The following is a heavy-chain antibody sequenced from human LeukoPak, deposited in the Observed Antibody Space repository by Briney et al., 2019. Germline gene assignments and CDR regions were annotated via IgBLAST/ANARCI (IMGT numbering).Heavy chain of an antibody. CDR2: IRSKAYGGTT. Sequence: GGSLRLSCTASGFTFGDYAMSWFRQAPGKGLEWVGFIRSKAYGGTTEYAASVKGRFTISRDDSKSIAYLQMNSLKTEDTAVYYCTRVGSSSWWRFDYWGQGTLVTVSS. CDR1: GFTFGDYA. J-gene: IGHJ4*02. CDR3: TRVGSSSWWRFDY. V-gene: IGHV3-49*03. D-gene: IGHD6-13*01.